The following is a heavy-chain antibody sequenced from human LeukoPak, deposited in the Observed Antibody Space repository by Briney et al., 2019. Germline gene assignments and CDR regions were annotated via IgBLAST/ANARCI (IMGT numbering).Heavy chain of an antibody. CDR3: AKDGRYSYGGAFDI. J-gene: IGHJ3*02. V-gene: IGHV3-30*18. CDR2: ISYDGSNK. Sequence: GGSLRLSCAASGFIFSSYGMHWVRQAPGKGLEWVAVISYDGSNKYYADSVKGRFTISRDNSKNTLYLQMNSLRAEDTAVYYCAKDGRYSYGGAFDIWGQGTMVTVSS. D-gene: IGHD5-18*01. CDR1: GFIFSSYG.